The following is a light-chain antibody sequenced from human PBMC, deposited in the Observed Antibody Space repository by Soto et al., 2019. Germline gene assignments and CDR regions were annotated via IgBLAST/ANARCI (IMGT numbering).Light chain of an antibody. CDR1: SSNIGAGYD. V-gene: IGLV1-40*01. J-gene: IGLJ1*01. CDR3: QSYDSSLSGL. CDR2: GNS. Sequence: QPVLTQPPSVSGAPGQRVTISCTGSSSNIGAGYDVHWYQQLPGTAPKLLIYGNSKRPSGVPDRFSGSKSGTSASLAITGLQAEDEADYYCQSYDSSLSGLFGTGTKVTVL.